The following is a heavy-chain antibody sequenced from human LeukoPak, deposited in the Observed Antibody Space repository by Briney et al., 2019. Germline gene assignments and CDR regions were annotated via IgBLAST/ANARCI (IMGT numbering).Heavy chain of an antibody. V-gene: IGHV3-33*03. D-gene: IGHD1-14*01. Sequence: RPGGSLGLSCAASGFTFSNFGMHWIRQAPGKGLEWVAVERSGGSKHYADSVKGRFTISRDNSKNSLDLQMNNLRAEDTAVYYCATSQTTSGRNGNAFDIWGQGTTVTVSS. J-gene: IGHJ3*02. CDR1: GFTFSNFG. CDR2: ERSGGSK. CDR3: ATSQTTSGRNGNAFDI.